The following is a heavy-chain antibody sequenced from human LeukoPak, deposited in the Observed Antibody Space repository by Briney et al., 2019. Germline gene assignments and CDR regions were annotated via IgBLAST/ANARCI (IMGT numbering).Heavy chain of an antibody. J-gene: IGHJ4*02. CDR3: AKAPTVTQRGYFDY. CDR1: GFTFSSYG. D-gene: IGHD4-11*01. Sequence: PGGSLRLSCAASGFTFSSYGMHWVRQAAGKGLEWVAVISNDGTNKYYADSVKGRFTISRDNSKNMVYLQMNSLRAEDTAVYYCAKAPTVTQRGYFDYWGQGTLVTVSS. CDR2: ISNDGTNK. V-gene: IGHV3-30*18.